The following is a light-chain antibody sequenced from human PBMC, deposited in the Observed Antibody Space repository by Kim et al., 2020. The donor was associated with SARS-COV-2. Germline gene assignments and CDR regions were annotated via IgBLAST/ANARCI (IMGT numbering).Light chain of an antibody. CDR1: NSNIGSNT. J-gene: IGLJ1*01. CDR3: AAWDDSLIGYV. CDR2: SDN. Sequence: QSVLTQPPSASGTPGQRVTISCSGSNSNIGSNTVNWYQHLPGTAPELLIYSDNQRPSGVPDRFSGSKSGTSASLAISGLQSEDEADYYCAAWDDSLIGYVFGTGTKVTVL. V-gene: IGLV1-44*01.